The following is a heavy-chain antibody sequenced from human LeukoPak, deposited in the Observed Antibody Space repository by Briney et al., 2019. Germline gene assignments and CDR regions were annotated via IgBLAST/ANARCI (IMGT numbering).Heavy chain of an antibody. CDR2: IIPIFGTA. J-gene: IGHJ4*02. CDR1: GGTFSSYA. D-gene: IGHD6-13*01. CDR3: ARADLAAGTTFDY. Sequence: ASVKVSCKAPGGTFSSYAISWVRQAPGQGLEWMGRIIPIFGTANYAQKFQGRVTITTDESTSTAYMELSSLRSEDTAVYYCARADLAAGTTFDYWGQGTLVTVST. V-gene: IGHV1-69*05.